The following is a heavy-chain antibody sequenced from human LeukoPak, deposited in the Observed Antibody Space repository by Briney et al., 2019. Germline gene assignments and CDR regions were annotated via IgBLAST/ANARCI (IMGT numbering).Heavy chain of an antibody. D-gene: IGHD3-22*01. V-gene: IGHV3-30-3*01. CDR2: ISYDGSNK. CDR1: GFTFSSYA. J-gene: IGHJ4*02. CDR3: ARAVVVIISYFDY. Sequence: GRSLRLSCAASGFTFSSYAMHWVRQAPGKGLEWVAVISYDGSNKYYADSVKVRFTISRDNSKNTLYLQMNSLRAEDTAVYYCARAVVVIISYFDYWGQGTLVTVSS.